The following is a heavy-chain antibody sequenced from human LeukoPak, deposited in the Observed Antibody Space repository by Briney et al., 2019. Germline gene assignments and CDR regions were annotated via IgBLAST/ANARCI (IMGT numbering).Heavy chain of an antibody. V-gene: IGHV1-2*06. Sequence: GASVKVSCKASGYTFTGYYMHWVRQAPGQGLEWMGRINPNSGGTNYAQKFQGRVTTTRDTSISTAYMELSRLRSDDTAVYYCARRPGSGELLTVGNWFDPWGQGTLVTVSS. CDR3: ARRPGSGELLTVGNWFDP. J-gene: IGHJ5*02. D-gene: IGHD3-10*01. CDR2: INPNSGGT. CDR1: GYTFTGYY.